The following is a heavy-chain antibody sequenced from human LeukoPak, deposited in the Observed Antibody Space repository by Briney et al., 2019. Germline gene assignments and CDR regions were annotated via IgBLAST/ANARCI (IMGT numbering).Heavy chain of an antibody. J-gene: IGHJ5*02. CDR3: ARDRGGYYGSGTKFDP. Sequence: PSETLSLTCTVSGGSISSGGYYWSWLRHHPGKGLEWFGHIYYSGSTYYNPCPKRRVTISVDTSKNQFSLKLSSVTAADTAVYYCARDRGGYYGSGTKFDPWGQGTLVTVSS. CDR2: IYYSGST. V-gene: IGHV4-31*03. CDR1: GGSISSGGYY. D-gene: IGHD3-10*01.